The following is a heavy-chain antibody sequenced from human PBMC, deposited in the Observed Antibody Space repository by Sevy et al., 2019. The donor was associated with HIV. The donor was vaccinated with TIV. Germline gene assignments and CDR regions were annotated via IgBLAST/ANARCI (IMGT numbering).Heavy chain of an antibody. CDR1: GYRFTSYW. Sequence: GDSLKISCKGSGYRFTSYWIGWVRQMPGKGLEWMGMIDPGDSDSRYSPSFQGQVTMSADKSISTAYLQWSSLKASDTAMYYCARRGYYDSSGYYTYGMDVWGQGTTGTVSS. D-gene: IGHD3-22*01. CDR2: IDPGDSDS. V-gene: IGHV5-51*01. J-gene: IGHJ6*02. CDR3: ARRGYYDSSGYYTYGMDV.